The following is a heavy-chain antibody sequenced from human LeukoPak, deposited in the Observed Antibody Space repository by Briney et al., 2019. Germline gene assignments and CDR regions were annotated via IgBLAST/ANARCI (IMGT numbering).Heavy chain of an antibody. V-gene: IGHV4-34*01. CDR2: INHSGST. CDR3: ASRRKDIVVVVAATGFDY. Sequence: SETLSLTCAVYGGSFSGYYWSWIRQPPGKGLEWIGEINHSGSTNYNPSLKSRVTISVDTPKNQFSLKLSSVTAADTAVYYCASRRKDIVVVVAATGFDYWGQGTLVTVSS. J-gene: IGHJ4*02. D-gene: IGHD2-15*01. CDR1: GGSFSGYY.